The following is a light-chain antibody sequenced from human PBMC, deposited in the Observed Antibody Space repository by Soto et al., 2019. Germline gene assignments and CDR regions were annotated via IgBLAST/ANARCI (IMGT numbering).Light chain of an antibody. J-gene: IGKJ5*01. CDR2: GAS. Sequence: EIVLTQSPGTLSLSPEERATLSCRASQSVSSTYLAWYQQKPGQAPRLLIFGASSRAAGIPNRFSGSRSGTDFTHTFSRVEPEDFAVYYCQQYLSLPITFGQGTRLEIK. V-gene: IGKV3-20*01. CDR3: QQYLSLPIT. CDR1: QSVSSTY.